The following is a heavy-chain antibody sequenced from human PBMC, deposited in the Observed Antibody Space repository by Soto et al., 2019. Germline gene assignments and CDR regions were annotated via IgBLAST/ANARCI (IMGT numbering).Heavy chain of an antibody. CDR2: IYYSGST. J-gene: IGHJ3*02. V-gene: IGHV4-31*02. D-gene: IGHD6-19*01. CDR3: ARDQDSGWHDAFDI. Sequence: QVHLQESGPGLVKPSQTLSLTCTVSGGSISSGGYYWSWIRQLPGKGLEWIGYIYYSGSTYYNPSLKSRVTISVDTSKNQFSLKLSSVTAADTAVYYCARDQDSGWHDAFDIWGQGTMVTVSS. CDR1: GGSISSGGYY.